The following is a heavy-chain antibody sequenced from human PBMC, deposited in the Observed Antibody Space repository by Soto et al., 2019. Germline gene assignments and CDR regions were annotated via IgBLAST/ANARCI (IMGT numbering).Heavy chain of an antibody. V-gene: IGHV4-31*03. J-gene: IGHJ6*02. CDR2: IYYSGST. CDR1: GGSISSGGYY. CDR3: ARVTAAAGRYYYYGMDV. D-gene: IGHD6-13*01. Sequence: QVQLQESGPGLVKPSQTLSLTCTVSGGSISSGGYYWSWIRQHPGKGLEWIGYIYYSGSTYYNPSLKRRVTIPVDTSKNQFSLKLSSVTAADTAVYYCARVTAAAGRYYYYGMDVWGQGTTVTVSS.